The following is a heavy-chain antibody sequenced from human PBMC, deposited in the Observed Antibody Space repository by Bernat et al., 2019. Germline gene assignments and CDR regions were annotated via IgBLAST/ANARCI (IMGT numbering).Heavy chain of an antibody. CDR2: ISGSGGST. V-gene: IGHV3-23*01. CDR1: GFTFRSYV. CDR3: ARGYCSGGSCYLSGY. J-gene: IGHJ4*02. Sequence: EVQLLESGGDLAQPGGSLRLSCAASGFTFRSYVMSWVRQAPGKGLEWISLISGSGGSTYYADSVKGRFTISRDNSKNTLYLQMNSLRAEDTAVYYCARGYCSGGSCYLSGYWGQGTRVTVSS. D-gene: IGHD2-15*01.